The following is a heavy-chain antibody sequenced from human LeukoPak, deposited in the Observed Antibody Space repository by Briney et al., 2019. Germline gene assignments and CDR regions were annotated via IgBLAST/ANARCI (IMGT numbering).Heavy chain of an antibody. CDR2: IYTSGST. V-gene: IGHV4-61*02. J-gene: IGHJ4*02. Sequence: SETLSLTCTVSGGSISSGSYYWSWIRQPAGKGLEWIGRIYTSGSTNYNPSLKSRVTISVDTSKNQFSLKLSSVTAADTAVYYCARAFIAAAGPFGYWGQGTLVTVSS. CDR3: ARAFIAAAGPFGY. D-gene: IGHD6-13*01. CDR1: GGSISSGSYY.